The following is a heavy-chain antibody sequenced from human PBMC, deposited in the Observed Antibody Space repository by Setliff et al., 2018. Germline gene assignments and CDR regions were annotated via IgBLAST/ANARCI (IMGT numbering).Heavy chain of an antibody. CDR1: GDSISSYY. CDR3: ARVTNWGLDLRFDP. V-gene: IGHV4-59*01. CDR2: IYYSGST. D-gene: IGHD7-27*01. J-gene: IGHJ5*02. Sequence: NPSETLSLTCTVSGDSISSYYWSWIRQPPGKGLEWIGYIYYSGSTNYNPSPKSRVTMSVATFENHFSLKLNSLTAADTAVYYCARVTNWGLDLRFDPWGQGILVTVSS.